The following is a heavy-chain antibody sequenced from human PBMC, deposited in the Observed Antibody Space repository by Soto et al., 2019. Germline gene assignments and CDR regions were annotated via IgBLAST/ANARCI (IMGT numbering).Heavy chain of an antibody. V-gene: IGHV3-66*01. D-gene: IGHD2-21*02. CDR3: ARGDKGGFDL. J-gene: IGHJ3*01. CDR1: GFTVSSYY. Sequence: GGSLRLSCAASGFTVSSYYMSWVRQAPGKGLEWVSVIYSAGSADFADSVKGRFTISRDNAKNTLFLQMNSLRAEDSAVYYCARGDKGGFDLWGQGTTVTVSS. CDR2: IYSAGSA.